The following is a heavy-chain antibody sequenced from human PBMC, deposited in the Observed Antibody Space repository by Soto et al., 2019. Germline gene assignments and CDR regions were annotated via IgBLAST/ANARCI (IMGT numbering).Heavy chain of an antibody. CDR2: ISYDGSNK. CDR3: AKDNGSGCDWLRVGDASDI. CDR1: GFTFRSYG. V-gene: IGHV3-30*18. J-gene: IGHJ3*02. Sequence: QVQLVESGGGVVQPGRSLRLSCAASGFTFRSYGMHWVRQAPGKGLEWVAVISYDGSNKYYADSVKGRLTISRDNSKNTLYLQMNSLRGEDTAVYYCAKDNGSGCDWLRVGDASDIWGQGTMVTVSS. D-gene: IGHD5-12*01.